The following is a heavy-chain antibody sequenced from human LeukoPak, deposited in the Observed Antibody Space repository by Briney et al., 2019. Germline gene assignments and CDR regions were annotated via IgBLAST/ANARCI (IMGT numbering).Heavy chain of an antibody. D-gene: IGHD3-22*01. CDR1: GFTFSSYG. CDR2: IRYDGSNK. Sequence: GGSLRLSCAASGFTFSSYGMHWVRQAPGKGLEWVAFIRYDGSNKYYADSVKGRFTISRDNSKNTLHLQMNSLRAEDTAVYYCAKFPDIRSYYYDSSGYWGQGTLVTVSS. CDR3: AKFPDIRSYYYDSSGY. V-gene: IGHV3-30*02. J-gene: IGHJ4*02.